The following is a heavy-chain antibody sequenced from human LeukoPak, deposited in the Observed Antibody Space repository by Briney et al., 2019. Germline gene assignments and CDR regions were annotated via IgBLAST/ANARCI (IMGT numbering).Heavy chain of an antibody. V-gene: IGHV3-30*04. CDR1: GSTLSSYS. CDR2: ISYDGSNK. Sequence: GGSLRPSCPLSGSTLSSYSMHWVRQAPGKGREWEAVISYDGSNKHYSDSVKGRFSISRDNSKNTLYLQMNSLRAEDTAVYYCASSRWQGMDVWGQGTTVTVSS. J-gene: IGHJ6*02. D-gene: IGHD2-15*01. CDR3: ASSRWQGMDV.